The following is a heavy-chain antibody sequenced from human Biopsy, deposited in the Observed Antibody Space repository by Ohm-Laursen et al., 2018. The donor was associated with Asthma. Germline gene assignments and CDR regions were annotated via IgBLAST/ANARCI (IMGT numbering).Heavy chain of an antibody. V-gene: IGHV3-30*03. J-gene: IGHJ4*02. CDR1: GFTLSSYG. CDR3: ASQSSGPDFWSGYHYFDY. CDR2: ISYDGSNK. Sequence: RSLRLSCSASGFTLSSYGMHWVRQAPGKGLEWVAVISYDGSNKYYADSVKGRFTISRDNSKNTLYLQMNSLRAEDTAVYYCASQSSGPDFWSGYHYFDYWGQGTLVTVSS. D-gene: IGHD3-3*01.